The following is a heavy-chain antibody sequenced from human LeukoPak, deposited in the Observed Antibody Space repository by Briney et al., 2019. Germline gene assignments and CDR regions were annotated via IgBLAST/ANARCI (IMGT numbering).Heavy chain of an antibody. D-gene: IGHD6-13*01. CDR3: ARGDSSPWYFDL. CDR1: GGSISSYY. V-gene: IGHV4-59*01. J-gene: IGHJ2*01. Sequence: PSETLSLTCTVSGGSISSYYWSWLRQPPGKGLEWIGCIYYSGSTNYNPSLKSRVTISVDTSKNQFSLKLSSVTAADTAVYYCARGDSSPWYFDLWGRGTLVTVSS. CDR2: IYYSGST.